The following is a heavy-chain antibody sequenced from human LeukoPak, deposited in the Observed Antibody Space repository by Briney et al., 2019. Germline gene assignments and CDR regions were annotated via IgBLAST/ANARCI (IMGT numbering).Heavy chain of an antibody. J-gene: IGHJ6*03. CDR2: IYSRDVT. D-gene: IGHD6-19*01. CDR3: ARVLAAIALRDYHYVDV. Sequence: GGSLRLSCAASGFSVSSNSMSWVRPAPGKGLGCVSIIYSRDVTSYADSVKDRFTISRDSDKNTLFLQMDSLRSDDTAVYYCARVLAAIALRDYHYVDVWGKGTTVTVS. CDR1: GFSVSSNS. V-gene: IGHV3-53*01.